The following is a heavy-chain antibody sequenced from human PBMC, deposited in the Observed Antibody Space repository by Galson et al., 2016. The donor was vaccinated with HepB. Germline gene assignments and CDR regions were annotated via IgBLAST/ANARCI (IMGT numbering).Heavy chain of an antibody. CDR1: GFTLRSYA. V-gene: IGHV3-23*01. D-gene: IGHD6-25*01. J-gene: IGHJ4*02. Sequence: SLRLSCAASGFTLRSYAMTWVRQAPGKGLEWVSTILGSGVTTYHADSVKGRFTISRDNSKDTLYLQMNSLTAEDTALYYCVRRLSGHGFDYWGQGTLVTVSS. CDR2: ILGSGVTT. CDR3: VRRLSGHGFDY.